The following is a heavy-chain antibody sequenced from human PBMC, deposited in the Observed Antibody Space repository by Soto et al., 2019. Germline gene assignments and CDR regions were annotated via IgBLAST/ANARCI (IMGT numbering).Heavy chain of an antibody. J-gene: IGHJ4*02. CDR2: INPNGGGT. D-gene: IGHD4-4*01. CDR1: GYTFTGYY. Sequence: ASVKVSCKASGYTFTGYYMHWVRQAPGQGLEWMGWINPNGGGTNYAQKFQGRVTMTRDTSISTAYMELSRLRSDDTAVYYCARDGSNYEPTDYWGQGTLVTVPS. CDR3: ARDGSNYEPTDY. V-gene: IGHV1-2*02.